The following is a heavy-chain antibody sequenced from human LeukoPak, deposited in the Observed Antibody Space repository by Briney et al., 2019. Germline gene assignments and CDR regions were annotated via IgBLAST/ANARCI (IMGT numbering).Heavy chain of an antibody. CDR3: ARENLEYGDYAIDY. V-gene: IGHV3-13*01. CDR1: GFIFSKYD. J-gene: IGHJ4*02. D-gene: IGHD4-17*01. Sequence: GGSLRLSCAASGFIFSKYDMHWVRQVTGKGLEWVSGIDRDGVTYYSGSVKGRFTSSRENAKNSLDLQMNTLRAGDTGVYYCARENLEYGDYAIDYWGQGILVIVSS. CDR2: IDRDGVT.